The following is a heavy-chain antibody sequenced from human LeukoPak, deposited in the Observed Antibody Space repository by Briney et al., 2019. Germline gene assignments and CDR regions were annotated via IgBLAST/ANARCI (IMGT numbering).Heavy chain of an antibody. CDR2: ISGSGGST. CDR3: ANGLRYFDWLPAPPDY. V-gene: IGHV3-23*01. CDR1: GFSFSSYG. J-gene: IGHJ4*02. D-gene: IGHD3-9*01. Sequence: GGSLRLSCAASGFSFSSYGMSWVRQAPGKGLEWVSAISGSGGSTYYADSVKGRFTISRDNSKNTLYLQMNSLRAEDTAVYYCANGLRYFDWLPAPPDYWGQGTLVTVSS.